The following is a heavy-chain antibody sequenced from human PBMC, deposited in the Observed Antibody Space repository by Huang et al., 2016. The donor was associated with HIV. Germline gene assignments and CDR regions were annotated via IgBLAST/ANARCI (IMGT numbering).Heavy chain of an antibody. CDR2: ISYDGRSD. V-gene: IGHV3-30*18. J-gene: IGHJ5*02. CDR1: GFIFSNFG. CDR3: AKESRWFSDFDQ. D-gene: IGHD2-15*01. Sequence: QVQLVESGGGVVQPGTSLRLSCGASGFIFSNFGMHWVRQAPGKGLEWVAVISYDGRSDRYSDSVKGRFTISRDNDKNTLSLEMNRLRHDDTAVYYCAKESRWFSDFDQWGQGTLVTVSS.